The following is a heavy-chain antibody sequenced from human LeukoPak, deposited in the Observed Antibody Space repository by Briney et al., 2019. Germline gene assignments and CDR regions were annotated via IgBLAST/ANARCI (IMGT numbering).Heavy chain of an antibody. J-gene: IGHJ4*02. CDR2: INSDGSRI. CDR1: GLTLSDYW. CDR3: ARAPQFGFSGFDKNY. Sequence: GGSLRLSCAASGLTLSDYWMHWVRQAPGKGLVWVSRINSDGSRIIYADSVKGRFTISRDNAKNTVYLQMNSLRADDTAVYFCARAPQFGFSGFDKNYWGQGTLVTVSS. D-gene: IGHD5-12*01. V-gene: IGHV3-74*01.